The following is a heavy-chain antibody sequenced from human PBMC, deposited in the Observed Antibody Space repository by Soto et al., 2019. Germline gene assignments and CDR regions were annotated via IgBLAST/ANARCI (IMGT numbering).Heavy chain of an antibody. J-gene: IGHJ6*02. CDR3: ARVGPDDYSNYYFGMDV. CDR1: VVTFHNYS. D-gene: IGHD4-4*01. V-gene: IGHV3-21*01. Sequence: PGEALRLSCASYVVTFHNYSMNWVRQAPGKGLEWVSYISSSSYYIYYEDSVKGRFTISRDNAMNSLYLQMNSLSADDTAVYYCARVGPDDYSNYYFGMDVWGQGTTVTVSS. CDR2: ISSSSYYI.